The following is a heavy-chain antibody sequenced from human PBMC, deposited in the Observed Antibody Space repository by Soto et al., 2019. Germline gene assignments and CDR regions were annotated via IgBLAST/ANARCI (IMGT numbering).Heavy chain of an antibody. CDR2: IIPIFGTA. V-gene: IGHV1-69*13. J-gene: IGHJ5*02. CDR3: ARDPIAVAGHTPNWFDP. D-gene: IGHD6-19*01. Sequence: SVKVSCKASGGTFSSYAISWVRQAPGQGLEWMGGIIPIFGTANYAQKFQGRVTITADESTSTAYMELSSLRSEDTAVYYCARDPIAVAGHTPNWFDPWGQGTLVTAPQ. CDR1: GGTFSSYA.